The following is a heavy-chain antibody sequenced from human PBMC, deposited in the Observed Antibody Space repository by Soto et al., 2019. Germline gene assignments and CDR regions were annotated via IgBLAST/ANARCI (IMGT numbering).Heavy chain of an antibody. CDR3: AKELPPDL. D-gene: IGHD2-15*01. CDR1: GFTVSGKKY. CDR2: LYDLDGT. Sequence: DVQLVASGGGLIQPGESLRLSCEAFGFTVSGKKYVAWVRQAPGKGLEWVSALYDLDGTYYADSVKGRFTTSSDSSRTTVYLQMNSLRAEDSAVYYCAKELPPDLWGQGTLVTVSS. V-gene: IGHV3-53*01. J-gene: IGHJ5*02.